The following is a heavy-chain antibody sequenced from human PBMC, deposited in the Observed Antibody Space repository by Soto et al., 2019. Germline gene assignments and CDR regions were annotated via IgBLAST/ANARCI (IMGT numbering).Heavy chain of an antibody. CDR1: GGTFSSYA. CDR2: IIPIFGTA. D-gene: IGHD3-3*01. J-gene: IGHJ6*02. CDR3: ARAKLRFLEWLPGPDYYGMDV. Sequence: QVQLVQSGAEVKKPGSSVKVSCKASGGTFSSYAISWVRQAPGQGLEWMGGIIPIFGTANYAQKFQGRVTITADKSTSTAYMELSSLRSEDTAVYYCARAKLRFLEWLPGPDYYGMDVWGQGTTVTVSS. V-gene: IGHV1-69*06.